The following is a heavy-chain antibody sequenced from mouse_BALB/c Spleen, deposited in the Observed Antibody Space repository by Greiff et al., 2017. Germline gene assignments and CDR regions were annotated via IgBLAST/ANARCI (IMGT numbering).Heavy chain of an antibody. CDR2: LSYSGCT. CDR1: GDSITRGY. Sequence: EVKLMESGPRLVKPSQTLSLTCSVTGDSITRGYWNWIRKFPGSKLEYMGYLSYSGCTYDNLSLKSRISITRDTSKTQYYLQLHSVTTEDTATYYCASYGYAWYAYWGHETLVTVSA. D-gene: IGHD2-2*01. J-gene: IGHJ3*01. V-gene: IGHV3-8*02. CDR3: ASYGYAWYAY.